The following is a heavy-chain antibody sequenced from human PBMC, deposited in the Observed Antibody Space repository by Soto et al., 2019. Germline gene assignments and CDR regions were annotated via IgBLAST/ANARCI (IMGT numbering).Heavy chain of an antibody. CDR3: ASQARGDYGPFDS. CDR1: GGSISSGDYY. V-gene: IGHV4-30-4*01. Sequence: QVQLQESGPGLVKPSQTLSLTCTVSGGSISSGDYYWGWIRQPPGKGLEWIGTIFYSEDTYYRPSLKSRTTISVDTSKNHLSLRLNSVTAADTAVYYCASQARGDYGPFDSWGQGTLVTVCS. CDR2: IFYSEDT. J-gene: IGHJ4*02. D-gene: IGHD4-17*01.